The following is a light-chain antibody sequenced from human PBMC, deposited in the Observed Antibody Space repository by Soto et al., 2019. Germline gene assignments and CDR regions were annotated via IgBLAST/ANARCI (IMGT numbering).Light chain of an antibody. CDR1: QTVTRSY. J-gene: IGKJ1*01. CDR3: QQYGSSPRT. Sequence: IVLTPYPTTRSVSTGGGATLSCSASQTVTRSYLAWYQQKPGQAPRLXIYVASSRASGIPDRFSGSGSGTDFTLTISRLEPEDFAVYYCQQYGSSPRTFGQGTKVDIK. CDR2: VAS. V-gene: IGKV3-20*01.